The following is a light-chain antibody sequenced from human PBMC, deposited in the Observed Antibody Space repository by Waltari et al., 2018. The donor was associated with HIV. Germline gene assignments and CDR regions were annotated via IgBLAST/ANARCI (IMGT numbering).Light chain of an antibody. V-gene: IGLV3-25*03. CDR1: ALPKRY. Sequence: SYELTQPPSVSVSPGQTARVTCSEDALPKRYAYWYQQRPGQAPVLLIFRDTERPSGIPERFSSSSSGTTVTLTIRAVQAEDEADYYCQSTDSSGVYWVFGGGTTLTVL. J-gene: IGLJ3*02. CDR2: RDT. CDR3: QSTDSSGVYWV.